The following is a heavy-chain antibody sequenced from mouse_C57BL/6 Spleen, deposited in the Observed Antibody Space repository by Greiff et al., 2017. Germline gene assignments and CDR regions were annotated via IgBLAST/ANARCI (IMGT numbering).Heavy chain of an antibody. D-gene: IGHD1-1*01. CDR2: IDPSDSET. J-gene: IGHJ2*01. CDR1: GYTFTSYW. CDR3: ARDDGSSPSDY. Sequence: QVQLQQPGAELVRPGSSVKLSCKASGYTFTSYWMHWVKQRPIQGLEWIGNIDPSDSETHYNQKFKDKATLTVDKSSSTAYMQLSSLTSEDSAVYYCARDDGSSPSDYWGQGTTLTVSS. V-gene: IGHV1-52*01.